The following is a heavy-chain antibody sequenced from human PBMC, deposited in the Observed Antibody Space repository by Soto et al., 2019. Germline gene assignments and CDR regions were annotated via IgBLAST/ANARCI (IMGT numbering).Heavy chain of an antibody. J-gene: IGHJ4*02. Sequence: SETLPLTCTVSGGSISSGGYYWSWIRQHPGKGLEWIGYIYYSGSTYYSPSLRSRVTISVDTSKNKSSLKLSSVTAADTAVYYCARAGYDSSGSLLTVFDYCGKGTLVTVSS. V-gene: IGHV4-31*03. CDR1: GGSISSGGYY. CDR2: IYYSGST. D-gene: IGHD3-22*01. CDR3: ARAGYDSSGSLLTVFDY.